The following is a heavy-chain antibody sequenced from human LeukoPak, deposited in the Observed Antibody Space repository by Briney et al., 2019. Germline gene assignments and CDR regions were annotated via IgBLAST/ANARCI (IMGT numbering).Heavy chain of an antibody. D-gene: IGHD3-10*02. J-gene: IGHJ6*04. CDR3: AELGITMIGGV. V-gene: IGHV3-53*01. Sequence: GGSLRLSCAVSGFTVSGNYMSWIRQGPGKGLEWVSLIYSDDTTLYADSVKGRFTISRDISKNTLYLQMSSLRAEDTAVYYCAELGITMIGGVWGKGTTVTISS. CDR2: IYSDDTT. CDR1: GFTVSGNY.